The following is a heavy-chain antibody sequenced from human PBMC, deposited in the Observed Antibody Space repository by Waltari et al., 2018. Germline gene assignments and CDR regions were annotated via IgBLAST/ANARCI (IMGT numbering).Heavy chain of an antibody. CDR3: ARDPSELRFLEWLSPGAFDI. J-gene: IGHJ3*02. D-gene: IGHD3-3*01. CDR1: GYTFTSYA. CDR2: INTNTWNP. V-gene: IGHV7-4-1*02. Sequence: QVQLVQSGSELKKPGASVKVSCKASGYTFTSYAMNWVRQAPGHGLEWMGWINTNTWNPTYAQGFTGRFVFSLDTSVSTAYLQISSLKAEDTAVYYCARDPSELRFLEWLSPGAFDIWGQGTMVTVSS.